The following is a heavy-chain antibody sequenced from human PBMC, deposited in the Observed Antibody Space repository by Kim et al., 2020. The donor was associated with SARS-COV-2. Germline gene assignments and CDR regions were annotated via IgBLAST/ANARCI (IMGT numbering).Heavy chain of an antibody. CDR1: GFTFDNYA. J-gene: IGHJ5*02. CDR3: AKETFVYSTSSTQVGFDP. V-gene: IGHV3-23*01. D-gene: IGHD6-6*01. Sequence: GGSLRLSCAASGFTFDNYAMSWVRQAPGKGLEWVSRIRDSGDITYYADSVRGRFTISRDNSKNSLYLQMDNLRAEDTAVYFCAKETFVYSTSSTQVGFDPWGQGSLVTVSS. CDR2: IRDSGDIT.